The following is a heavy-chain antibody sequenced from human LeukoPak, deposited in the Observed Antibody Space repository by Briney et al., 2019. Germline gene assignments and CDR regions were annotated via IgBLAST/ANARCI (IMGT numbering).Heavy chain of an antibody. Sequence: SETLSLTCTVSGGSISSGSYYWSWIRQPAGKGLEWIGRIYTSGSTNYNPSLKSRVTILVDTSKNQFSLKLSSVTAADTAVYYCARESYCGGDCYSEDWGQGTLVTVSS. V-gene: IGHV4-61*02. D-gene: IGHD2-21*02. CDR3: ARESYCGGDCYSED. J-gene: IGHJ4*02. CDR2: IYTSGST. CDR1: GGSISSGSYY.